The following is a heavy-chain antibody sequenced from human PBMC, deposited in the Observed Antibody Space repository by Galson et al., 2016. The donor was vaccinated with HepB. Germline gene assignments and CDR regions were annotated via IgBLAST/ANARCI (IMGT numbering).Heavy chain of an antibody. CDR3: ARNRTALSSNPFFGMLIKDNYYQGMDV. CDR2: VRSRAYGETT. J-gene: IGHJ6*02. CDR1: GFTFSDYA. V-gene: IGHV3-49*03. D-gene: IGHD3-3*01. Sequence: SLRLSCAASGFTFSDYAMSWFRQAPGKGLEWVGFVRSRAYGETTEHAASVTGRFTISRDDSKSIACLQMSSLKTEDTAVYFCARNRTALSSNPFFGMLIKDNYYQGMDVWGQGTTVTVSS.